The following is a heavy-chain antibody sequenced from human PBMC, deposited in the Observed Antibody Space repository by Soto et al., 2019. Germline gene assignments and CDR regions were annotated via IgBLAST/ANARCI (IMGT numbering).Heavy chain of an antibody. CDR1: GFTFSSYA. Sequence: GGSLRLSCAASGFTFSSYAMSWVRQAPGKGLEWVSAISGSGGSTYYADSVKGRFTISRDNSKNTLYRQMNSLRAEDTAVYYCAKDYGDLTYYYDSSGPHWGQGTLATVSS. J-gene: IGHJ4*02. D-gene: IGHD3-22*01. CDR2: ISGSGGST. CDR3: AKDYGDLTYYYDSSGPH. V-gene: IGHV3-23*01.